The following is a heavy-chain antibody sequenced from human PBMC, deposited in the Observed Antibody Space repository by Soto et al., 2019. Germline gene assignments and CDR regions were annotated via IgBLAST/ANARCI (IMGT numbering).Heavy chain of an antibody. Sequence: QVQLVQSGAEVKKPGASVKVSCKASGYTFTSYGISWVRQAPGQGLEWMGWISAYNGNTNYAPEPQGRVTMTPATSTSKAYMELRSLRSDDTAVYYCARARDGAVFDYWGQGTLVTVSS. V-gene: IGHV1-18*01. CDR3: ARARDGAVFDY. D-gene: IGHD4-17*01. CDR1: GYTFTSYG. J-gene: IGHJ4*02. CDR2: ISAYNGNT.